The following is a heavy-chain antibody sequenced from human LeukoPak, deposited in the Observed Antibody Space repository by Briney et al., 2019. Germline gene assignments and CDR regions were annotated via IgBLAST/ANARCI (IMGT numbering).Heavy chain of an antibody. Sequence: ESGPTLVNPTQTLTLTCTFSGFSLSTSGMCVSWIRQPPGKALEWLARIDWDDDKYYSTSLKTRLTISKDTSKNQVVLTMTNMDPVDTATYFCSHSLPSSDAFDIWGQGTMVTVSS. V-gene: IGHV2-70*12. J-gene: IGHJ3*02. CDR3: SHSLPSSDAFDI. CDR2: IDWDDDK. CDR1: GFSLSTSGMC. D-gene: IGHD5/OR15-5a*01.